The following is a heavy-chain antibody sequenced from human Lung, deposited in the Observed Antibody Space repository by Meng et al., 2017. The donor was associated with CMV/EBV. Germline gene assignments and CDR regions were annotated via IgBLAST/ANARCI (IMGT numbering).Heavy chain of an antibody. J-gene: IGHJ4*02. V-gene: IGHV5-51*01. D-gene: IGHD3-22*01. CDR1: GQNFATYW. Sequence: TVSXQGCGQNFATYWFCWVRQMPGKGLEWMGFIYPGDSDTRYSPCFQGQVTISADKSTATDYLQWTGLKASDTAMYNCARLGNYHDKRGYYHFDLWGQGTXVTVSS. CDR2: IYPGDSDT. CDR3: ARLGNYHDKRGYYHFDL.